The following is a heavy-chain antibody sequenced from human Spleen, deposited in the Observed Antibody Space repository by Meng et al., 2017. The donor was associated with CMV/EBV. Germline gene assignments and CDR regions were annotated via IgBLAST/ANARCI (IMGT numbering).Heavy chain of an antibody. CDR1: GFTFDDYA. V-gene: IGHV3-9*01. D-gene: IGHD6-6*01. Sequence: GGSLRLSCAASGFTFDDYAMHWVRQVPGKGLDWVSGISWNSGSIAYADSVKGRFTISRDNAKNSLYLQMNSLRAEDTALYYCAKDIRQQLGNFDYWGQGTLVTVSS. CDR2: ISWNSGSI. CDR3: AKDIRQQLGNFDY. J-gene: IGHJ4*02.